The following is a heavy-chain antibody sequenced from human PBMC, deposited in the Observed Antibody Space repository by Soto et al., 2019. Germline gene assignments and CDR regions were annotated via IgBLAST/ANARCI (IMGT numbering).Heavy chain of an antibody. CDR3: TTDPGGGVTPRALPDY. D-gene: IGHD2-8*01. Sequence: PGGSLRLSCAVSGFTVTNASMSWVRQALGKXLEWVGRFKSKSDGGTIDYAAPVKGSFTISRDASKNTLYLQMSSLKTEDTAVYYCTTDPGGGVTPRALPDYWGQGPLVTVSS. CDR1: GFTVTNAS. V-gene: IGHV3-15*01. CDR2: FKSKSDGGTI. J-gene: IGHJ4*02.